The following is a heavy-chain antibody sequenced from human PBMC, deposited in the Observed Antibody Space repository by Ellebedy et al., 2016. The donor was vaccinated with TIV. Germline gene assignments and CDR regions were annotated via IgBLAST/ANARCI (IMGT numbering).Heavy chain of an antibody. Sequence: ASVKVSXKASGYTFTSYYMHWVRQAPGQGLEWMGIINPSGGSTSYAQKFQGRVTITADKSTSTAYMELSSLRSEDTAVYYCARVEMIVVVTQTPGYYFDYWGQGTLVTVSS. CDR2: INPSGGST. V-gene: IGHV1-46*01. D-gene: IGHD3-22*01. J-gene: IGHJ4*02. CDR3: ARVEMIVVVTQTPGYYFDY. CDR1: GYTFTSYY.